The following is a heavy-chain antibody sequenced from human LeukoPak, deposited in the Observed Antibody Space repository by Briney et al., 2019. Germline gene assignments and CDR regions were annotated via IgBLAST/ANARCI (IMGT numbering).Heavy chain of an antibody. CDR1: GGSISSGGYY. J-gene: IGHJ4*02. CDR2: IYYSGST. V-gene: IGHV4-31*03. CDR3: ARGLYGSGSYPAY. Sequence: SQTLSLTCTVSGGSISSGGYYWSWIRQHPGKGLEWIGYIYYSGSTYYNPSLKSRVTISVDTSKNQFSLKLSSVTAADTAVYYCARGLYGSGSYPAYWGQGTLVTVSS. D-gene: IGHD3-10*01.